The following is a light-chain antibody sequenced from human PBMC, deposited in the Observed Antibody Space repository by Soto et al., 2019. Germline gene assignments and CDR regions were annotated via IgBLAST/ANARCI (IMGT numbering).Light chain of an antibody. Sequence: AIRMTQSPSSFSASTGDRVTITCRASQGISSYLAWYQQKPGKAPKLLIYAASTLQCGVPSRFSGSGSGTDFTLTISCLQSEDFATYYCQQSYSTLLTFGGGTKVDIK. CDR1: QGISSY. CDR3: QQSYSTLLT. CDR2: AAS. J-gene: IGKJ4*01. V-gene: IGKV1-8*01.